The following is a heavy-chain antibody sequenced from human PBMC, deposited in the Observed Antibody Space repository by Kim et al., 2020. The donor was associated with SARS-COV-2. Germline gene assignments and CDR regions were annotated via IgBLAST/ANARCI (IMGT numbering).Heavy chain of an antibody. D-gene: IGHD3-10*01. V-gene: IGHV3-20*01. CDR2: INWNGGST. CDR3: ARRRDPYYGSGSGMDV. J-gene: IGHJ6*02. CDR1: GFTFDDYG. Sequence: GGSLRLSCAASGFTFDDYGMSWVRQAPGKGLEWVSGINWNGGSTGYADSVKGRFTISRDNAKNSLYLQMHSLRAEDTALYHCARRRDPYYGSGSGMDVWGQGTTVT.